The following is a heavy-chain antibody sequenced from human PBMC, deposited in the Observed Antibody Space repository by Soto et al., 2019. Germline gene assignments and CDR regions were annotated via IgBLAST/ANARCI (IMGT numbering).Heavy chain of an antibody. D-gene: IGHD3-10*01. CDR1: GYTFTSYD. J-gene: IGHJ6*04. Sequence: QVQLVQSGAEVKKPGASVKVSCKASGYTFTSYDINWVRQATGQGLEWMGWMNPNSGNTGYAQKFEGRVTMTRNTSISTAYMERSSLRSEDTAVYYWARVQRAPPMVRGMGVWGEGTTVTVSS. CDR2: MNPNSGNT. V-gene: IGHV1-8*01. CDR3: ARVQRAPPMVRGMGV.